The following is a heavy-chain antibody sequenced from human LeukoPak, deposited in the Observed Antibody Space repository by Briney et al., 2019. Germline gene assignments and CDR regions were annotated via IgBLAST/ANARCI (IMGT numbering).Heavy chain of an antibody. Sequence: ASVKVSCKTPGYTFTGYYIHWVRQAPGQGLEWMGIINPSGGSTSYAQKFQGRVTMTRDMSTSTVYMELSSLRSEDTAVYYCARVWNVPSDAFDIWGQGTMVTVSS. J-gene: IGHJ3*02. CDR1: GYTFTGYY. CDR3: ARVWNVPSDAFDI. D-gene: IGHD1-1*01. V-gene: IGHV1-46*01. CDR2: INPSGGST.